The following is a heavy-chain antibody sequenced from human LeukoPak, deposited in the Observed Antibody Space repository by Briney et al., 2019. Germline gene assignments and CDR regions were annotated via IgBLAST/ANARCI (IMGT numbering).Heavy chain of an antibody. J-gene: IGHJ4*02. D-gene: IGHD6-25*01. CDR2: IYHSGST. V-gene: IGHV4-38-2*02. Sequence: SETLSLTCTVSGYSISSGYYWGWIRQPPGKELEWIGSIYHSGSTYYNPSLKSRVTVSVDTSTNQFSLKLSSVTAADTAVYFCARTEMYSSGWDDAFFDCWGQGTLVTVSS. CDR3: ARTEMYSSGWDDAFFDC. CDR1: GYSISSGYY.